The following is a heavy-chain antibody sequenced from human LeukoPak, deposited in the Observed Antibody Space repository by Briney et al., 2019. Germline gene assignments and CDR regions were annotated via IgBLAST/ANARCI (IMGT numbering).Heavy chain of an antibody. CDR1: GYTFTSYD. D-gene: IGHD1-1*01. CDR3: ARAGTTGTMWYNWFDP. J-gene: IGHJ5*02. Sequence: ASVKFSCKPSGYTFTSYDINWVRQATGQGLEWMGWMNPNSGNTGYAQKFQGRVTMTRDTSISTACMELSRLRSDDTAVYYCARAGTTGTMWYNWFDPWGQGTLVTVSS. CDR2: MNPNSGNT. V-gene: IGHV1-8*01.